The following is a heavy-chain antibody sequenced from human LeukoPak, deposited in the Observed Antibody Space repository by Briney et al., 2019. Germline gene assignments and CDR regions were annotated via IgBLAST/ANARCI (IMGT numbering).Heavy chain of an antibody. V-gene: IGHV5-51*01. CDR1: GYTFTTYW. D-gene: IGHD3-22*01. Sequence: GESLKISCKGSGYTFTTYWIGWVRQMPGKGLEWMGIIYPGDFDTRYSPSFQGQVTISADKSISTAYLQWSSLKASDTAMYYCARIRGYYDSSGYYFDYWGQGTLVTVSS. J-gene: IGHJ4*02. CDR3: ARIRGYYDSSGYYFDY. CDR2: IYPGDFDT.